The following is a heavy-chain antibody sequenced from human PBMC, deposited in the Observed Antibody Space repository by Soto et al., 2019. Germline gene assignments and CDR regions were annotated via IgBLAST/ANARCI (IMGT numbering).Heavy chain of an antibody. V-gene: IGHV1-18*01. D-gene: IGHD4-17*01. Sequence: QVQLVQSGAEVKKPGASVKVSCKASGYTFTSYGISWVRQAPGQGLEWMGWISAYNGNTNYAQKLQGRVTMTTDTTTSTAYMELRSLRSDDTAVYYCAVDYGDHPAAVYYYGMDVWGQGTTVTVSS. J-gene: IGHJ6*02. CDR2: ISAYNGNT. CDR1: GYTFTSYG. CDR3: AVDYGDHPAAVYYYGMDV.